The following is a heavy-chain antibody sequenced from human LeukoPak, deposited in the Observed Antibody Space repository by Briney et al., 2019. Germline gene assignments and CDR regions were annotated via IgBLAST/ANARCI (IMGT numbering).Heavy chain of an antibody. D-gene: IGHD3-10*01. CDR2: IYYSGST. CDR1: GGSISSSSYY. Sequence: SETLSLTCTVSGGSISSSSYYWGWIRQPPGKGLEWIGSIYYSGSTYYNPSLKSRVTISVDTSKNQFSLKLSSVTAADTAVYYCARLALVFPADMVRGAMGVGYFDYWGQGTLVTVSS. J-gene: IGHJ4*02. CDR3: ARLALVFPADMVRGAMGVGYFDY. V-gene: IGHV4-39*01.